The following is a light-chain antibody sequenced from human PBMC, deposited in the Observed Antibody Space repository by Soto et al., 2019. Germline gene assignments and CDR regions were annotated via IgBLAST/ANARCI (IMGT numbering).Light chain of an antibody. CDR2: SNN. CDR1: SSNIGSNT. J-gene: IGLJ2*01. CDR3: AAWDDSLNARV. Sequence: QSVLTQPPSASGTPGQRVTISCSGSSSNIGSNTVNWYQQLPGTAPKLLIYSNNQRPSGVPDRSSGSKSGTSASLAISGLQSEDEDDYYCAAWDDSLNARVFGGGTKLTVL. V-gene: IGLV1-44*01.